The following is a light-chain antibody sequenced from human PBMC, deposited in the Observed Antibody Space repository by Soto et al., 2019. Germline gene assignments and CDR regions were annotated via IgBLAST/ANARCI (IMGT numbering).Light chain of an antibody. Sequence: QSVLTQPPSASGTPGQRVTISCSGSSSNIGSNTVNWYQQLPGTAPKLLIYSNNQRPSGVPDRFSGSRSDTSASLAISGLQYEDGTDSDCAAWEYSLNGLYVFGTGTKVTVL. CDR2: SNN. CDR1: SSNIGSNT. CDR3: AAWEYSLNGLYV. J-gene: IGLJ1*01. V-gene: IGLV1-44*01.